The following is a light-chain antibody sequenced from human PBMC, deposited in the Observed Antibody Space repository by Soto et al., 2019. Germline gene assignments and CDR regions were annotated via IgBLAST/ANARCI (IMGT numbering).Light chain of an antibody. CDR2: GAS. V-gene: IGKV3-15*01. Sequence: EIVMTQSPATLSVSPGERATLSCRASQSVSSNLAWYQQKPGQAPRLLIYGASTRATGIPARFSGSGSGTDFTLTISRLQSEDFAVYYWQRYNSWADTFGQGTKVEIK. CDR3: QRYNSWADT. CDR1: QSVSSN. J-gene: IGKJ1*01.